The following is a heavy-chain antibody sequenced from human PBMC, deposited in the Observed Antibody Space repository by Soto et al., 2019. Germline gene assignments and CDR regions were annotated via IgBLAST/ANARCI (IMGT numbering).Heavy chain of an antibody. CDR2: IYYSGST. Sequence: PSETLSLTCTVSGGSISSSSYYWGWIRQPPGEGLEWIGSIYYSGSTYYNPSLKSRVTISVDTSKNQFSLKLSSVTAADTAVYYCARRDYYDSSGYYGGFDYWGQGTLVTVSS. D-gene: IGHD3-22*01. V-gene: IGHV4-39*01. CDR1: GGSISSSSYY. J-gene: IGHJ4*02. CDR3: ARRDYYDSSGYYGGFDY.